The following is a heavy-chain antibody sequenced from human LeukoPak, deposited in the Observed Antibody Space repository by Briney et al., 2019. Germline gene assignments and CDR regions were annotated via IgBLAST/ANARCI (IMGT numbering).Heavy chain of an antibody. J-gene: IGHJ6*03. CDR1: GFTFSDYY. Sequence: GGSLRLSCAASGFTFSDYYMSWIRQAPGKGLEWVSYISSSGSTIYYADSVKGRFTISRVNSKSTLYLQMNSLRAEDTAVYYCAKGAKRLGYCSGGTCYSNYDYYYMDVWGKGTTVTISS. CDR2: ISSSGSTI. CDR3: AKGAKRLGYCSGGTCYSNYDYYYMDV. V-gene: IGHV3-11*04. D-gene: IGHD2-15*01.